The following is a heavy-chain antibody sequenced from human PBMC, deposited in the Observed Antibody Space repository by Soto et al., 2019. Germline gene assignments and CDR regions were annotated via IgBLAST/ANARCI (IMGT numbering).Heavy chain of an antibody. Sequence: GASVKVSCKASGYTFTGYYMHWVRQAPGQGLEWMGWINPNSGGTNYAQKFQGWVTMTRDTSISTAYMELSRLRSDDTAVYYCARAQRSTYYDILTGYSLRWYYYYYMDVWGKGTTVTSP. J-gene: IGHJ6*03. D-gene: IGHD3-9*01. CDR1: GYTFTGYY. V-gene: IGHV1-2*04. CDR2: INPNSGGT. CDR3: ARAQRSTYYDILTGYSLRWYYYYYMDV.